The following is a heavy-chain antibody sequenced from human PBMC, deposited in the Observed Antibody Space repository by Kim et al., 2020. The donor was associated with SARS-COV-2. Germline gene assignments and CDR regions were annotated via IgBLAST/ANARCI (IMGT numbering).Heavy chain of an antibody. D-gene: IGHD6-19*01. CDR1: GFTFSSYA. Sequence: GGSLRLSCAASGFTFSSYAMSWVRQAPGKGLEWVSAISGSGAGTYYADSVKGLFTISRDNSKNTLYLQMNSLRAEDTAVYYCAKPSSGWTREGFDYWGQGTLVTVSS. CDR3: AKPSSGWTREGFDY. V-gene: IGHV3-23*01. CDR2: ISGSGAGT. J-gene: IGHJ4*02.